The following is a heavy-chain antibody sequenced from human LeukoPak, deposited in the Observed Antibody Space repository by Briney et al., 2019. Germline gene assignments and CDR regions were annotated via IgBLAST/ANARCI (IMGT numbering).Heavy chain of an antibody. J-gene: IGHJ4*02. CDR3: AKGGFGLMKNYLDY. CDR1: GFTFSNYA. V-gene: IGHV3-23*01. Sequence: GGSLRLSCAASGFTFSNYAMSWVRQAPGKGLEWVSTISDSGGSTYYADSVKGRFTISRDNPKNTLSLQMNSLRAEDTALYYCAKGGFGLMKNYLDYWGQGTLVTVSS. CDR2: ISDSGGST. D-gene: IGHD3-10*01.